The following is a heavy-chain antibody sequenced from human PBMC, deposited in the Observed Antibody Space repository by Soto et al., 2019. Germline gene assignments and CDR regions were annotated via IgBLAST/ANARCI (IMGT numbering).Heavy chain of an antibody. CDR3: ARFKGGMDV. Sequence: TLSLPCPVSGGSLSSGGYYWSWSRQHPGKGLEWIGYIYYSGSTYYNPSLKSRVTIAVDTSENQFSLKLRSVTDADTSVHYCARFKGGMDVWGQGTTGTVS. J-gene: IGHJ6*02. V-gene: IGHV4-31*03. CDR2: IYYSGST. CDR1: GGSLSSGGYY.